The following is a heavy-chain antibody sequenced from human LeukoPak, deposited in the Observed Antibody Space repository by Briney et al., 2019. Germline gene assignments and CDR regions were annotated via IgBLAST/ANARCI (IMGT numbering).Heavy chain of an antibody. CDR3: AKVIAARPYYLDY. Sequence: GGSLRLSCAASGLTFSSYAMSWVRQAPGKGLEWVSAISGSGGSTYYADSVKGGFTISRDNSKNTLYLQMNSLRAEDTAVYYCAKVIAARPYYLDYCGQGTLVTVSS. CDR1: GLTFSSYA. J-gene: IGHJ4*02. V-gene: IGHV3-23*01. CDR2: ISGSGGST. D-gene: IGHD6-6*01.